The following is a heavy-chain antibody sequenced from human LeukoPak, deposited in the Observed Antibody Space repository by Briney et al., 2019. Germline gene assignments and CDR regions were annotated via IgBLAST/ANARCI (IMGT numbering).Heavy chain of an antibody. CDR2: INHSGST. J-gene: IGHJ6*03. D-gene: IGHD6-19*01. Sequence: TSETLSLTCAVYGGSFSGYYWSWIRQPPGKGLEWIGEINHSGSTNYNPSLKSRVTISVDTSKNQFSLKLSSVTAADTAVYYCARDRPGSGWYEFNYMDVWGKGTTVTVSS. V-gene: IGHV4-34*01. CDR1: GGSFSGYY. CDR3: ARDRPGSGWYEFNYMDV.